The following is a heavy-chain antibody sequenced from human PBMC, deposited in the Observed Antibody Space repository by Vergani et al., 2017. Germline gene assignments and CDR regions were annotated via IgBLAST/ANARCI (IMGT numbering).Heavy chain of an antibody. CDR3: AKHFSGWGIDY. CDR1: GFTLSNYD. V-gene: IGHV3-30*02. CDR2: IQFDGSIQ. Sequence: QVQLVESGGGVVQRGGSLRLSCATSGFTLSNYDMQWIRQGPGKGLEFVAFIQFDGSIQYYADSVKGRFTLSRDFSKNTLYLQMNSLRTDDTATHYCAKHFSGWGIDYWGQGTQFIVSS. D-gene: IGHD3-16*01. J-gene: IGHJ4*02.